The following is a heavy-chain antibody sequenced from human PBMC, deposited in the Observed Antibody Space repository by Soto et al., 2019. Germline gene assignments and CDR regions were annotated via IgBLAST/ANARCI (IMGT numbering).Heavy chain of an antibody. V-gene: IGHV4-59*01. CDR3: ARGGVTAIRYDC. D-gene: IGHD2-21*02. CDR2: IYYSGST. Sequence: PSETLSLTCTVSGGSISSYYWGWIRQPPGKGLEWIGYIYYSGSTNYNPSLKSRVTISADTSKNQFSLKLSSVTAADTAVYYCARGGVTAIRYDCWGPGTLVTVLS. J-gene: IGHJ4*02. CDR1: GGSISSYY.